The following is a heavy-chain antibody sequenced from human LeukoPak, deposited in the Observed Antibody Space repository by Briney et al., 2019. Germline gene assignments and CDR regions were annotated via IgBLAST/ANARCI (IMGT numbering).Heavy chain of an antibody. CDR1: GGSFIDHY. CDR2: ISDSGKT. CDR3: ARGPHGNDYYYYGLDV. J-gene: IGHJ6*02. Sequence: SETLSLTCAVYGGSFIDHYWSWIRQPPGKGLEWIGEISDSGKTNYNPSLKSRVTVSVDTSKNQFSLKVTSVTAADTALYYCARGPHGNDYYYYGLDVWGQGTTVTVTS. D-gene: IGHD5-24*01. V-gene: IGHV4-34*01.